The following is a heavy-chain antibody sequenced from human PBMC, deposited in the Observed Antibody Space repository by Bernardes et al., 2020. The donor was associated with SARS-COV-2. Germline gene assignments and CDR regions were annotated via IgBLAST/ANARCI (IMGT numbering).Heavy chain of an antibody. J-gene: IGHJ4*02. CDR3: ARAPQNYYESYDY. V-gene: IGHV3-74*01. D-gene: IGHD3-22*01. CDR1: GFTFSTYW. Sequence: VGSLCLSCAASGFTFSTYWMHWVRQAPGKGLVWVSRINSDGSTISYADSVKGRFTISRDYVKNTLYLQMNNLRAEDTAVYFCARAPQNYYESYDYWGQGTLVTVSS. CDR2: INSDGSTI.